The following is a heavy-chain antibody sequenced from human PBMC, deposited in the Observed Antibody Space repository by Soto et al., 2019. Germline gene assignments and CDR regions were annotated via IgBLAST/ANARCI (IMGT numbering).Heavy chain of an antibody. CDR2: IYYSGST. J-gene: IGHJ4*02. CDR1: GGSISSGGYY. D-gene: IGHD3-16*01. V-gene: IGHV4-31*03. CDR3: ARAWGGYFDF. Sequence: QVQLQESGPGLVKPSQTLSLTCTVSGGSISSGGYYWSWIRQHPGRGLEWIGYIYYSGSTYYNPPLKSRVTISIDTSKNQFSLKLSSVTAADTAVYYCARAWGGYFDFWGQGTLVTVSS.